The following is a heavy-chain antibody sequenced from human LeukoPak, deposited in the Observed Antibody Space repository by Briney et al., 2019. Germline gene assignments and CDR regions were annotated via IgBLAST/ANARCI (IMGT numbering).Heavy chain of an antibody. CDR1: GGTFSSYA. J-gene: IGHJ4*02. D-gene: IGHD4-17*01. Sequence: SVKVSCKASGGTFSSYAISWVRQAPGQGLEWMGGVIPMFATANYAPKFQDRVTITADESTSTAYMELRSLRSEDTAVYHCARGLHGDYGYFDYWGQGTLVTVSS. CDR2: VIPMFATA. CDR3: ARGLHGDYGYFDY. V-gene: IGHV1-69*01.